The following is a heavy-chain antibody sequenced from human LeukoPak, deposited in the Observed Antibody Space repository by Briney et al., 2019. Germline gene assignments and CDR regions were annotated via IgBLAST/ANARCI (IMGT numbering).Heavy chain of an antibody. Sequence: GGSLRLSCAASGFTFSSYAMSWVRQAPGKGLEWVSGLSNSGDSRYYADSVQGRFTISRDNSKNTLYPQMNSLRAEDTAVYYCAKGTMIVVLGGYWGQGTLVTVSS. CDR3: AKGTMIVVLGGY. J-gene: IGHJ4*02. CDR1: GFTFSSYA. D-gene: IGHD3-22*01. V-gene: IGHV3-23*01. CDR2: LSNSGDSR.